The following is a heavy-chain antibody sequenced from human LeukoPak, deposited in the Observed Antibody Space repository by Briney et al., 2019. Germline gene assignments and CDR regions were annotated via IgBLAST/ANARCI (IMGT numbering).Heavy chain of an antibody. CDR2: IKQDGSET. V-gene: IGHV3-7*05. CDR3: ARDAYGTSDY. J-gene: IGHJ4*02. CDR1: GFTFGSYW. D-gene: IGHD4-17*01. Sequence: GGSLRLSCAASGFTFGSYWMSWVRQAPGKGLEWVADIKQDGSETYYVDSVKGRFTISRDNAKNSLYLQMNSLRADDTAVYYCARDAYGTSDYWGQGTLVTVSS.